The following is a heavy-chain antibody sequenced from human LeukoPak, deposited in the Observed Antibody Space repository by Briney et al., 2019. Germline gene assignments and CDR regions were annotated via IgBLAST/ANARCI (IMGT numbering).Heavy chain of an antibody. CDR3: ARARSRRYYDSSGLNVSFSY. J-gene: IGHJ4*02. V-gene: IGHV4-34*01. CDR2: INHSGST. D-gene: IGHD3-22*01. Sequence: SETLSLTCAVYGGSFSGYYWSWIRQPPGKGLEWIGEINHSGSTNYNPSLKSRVTISVDASKNQFSLKLSSVTAADTAVYYCARARSRRYYDSSGLNVSFSYWGQGTLVTVSS. CDR1: GGSFSGYY.